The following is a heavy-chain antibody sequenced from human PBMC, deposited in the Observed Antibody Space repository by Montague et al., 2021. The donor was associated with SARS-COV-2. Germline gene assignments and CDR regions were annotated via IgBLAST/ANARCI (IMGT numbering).Heavy chain of an antibody. J-gene: IGHJ6*02. D-gene: IGHD3-10*01. V-gene: IGHV4-39*01. CDR2: IYYSGST. CDR3: VSLWKYGSGSHYAPWDYYNYGVDV. Sequence: SGTLSLTCSVSGGSITSSSYYWGWIRQSPDKGLEWIGNIYYSGSTYYNPSLKSRVTISVGTSKYQFSLKLSSVTAADTAVYYCVSLWKYGSGSHYAPWDYYNYGVDVWGQGTTVTVSS. CDR1: GGSITSSSYY.